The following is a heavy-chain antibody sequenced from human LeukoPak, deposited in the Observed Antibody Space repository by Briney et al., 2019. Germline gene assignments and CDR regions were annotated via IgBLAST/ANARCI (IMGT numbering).Heavy chain of an antibody. CDR3: TTLLPASAY. V-gene: IGHV3-23*01. CDR2: LTDTGADT. Sequence: GGSLRLSCAASGFTFSSYSMNWVRQAPGKGLEWVSSLTDTGADTFYADSVKGRFTISRDNSRNTLYLQMNSLTAEDTATYYCTTLLPASAYWGQGTLVTVSS. D-gene: IGHD1-26*01. J-gene: IGHJ4*02. CDR1: GFTFSSYS.